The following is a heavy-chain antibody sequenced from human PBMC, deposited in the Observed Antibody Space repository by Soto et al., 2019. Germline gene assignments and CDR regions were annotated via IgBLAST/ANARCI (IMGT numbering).Heavy chain of an antibody. V-gene: IGHV3-23*01. CDR2: ISGSGGST. CDR3: AKHSYSSSSLPLDP. D-gene: IGHD6-6*01. Sequence: GGSLRLSXAASGFTFSSYAMSWVRQAPGKGLEWVSAISGSGGSTYYADSVKGRFTISRDNSKNTLYLQMNSLRAEDTAVYYCAKHSYSSSSLPLDPWGQGTLVTVSS. J-gene: IGHJ5*02. CDR1: GFTFSSYA.